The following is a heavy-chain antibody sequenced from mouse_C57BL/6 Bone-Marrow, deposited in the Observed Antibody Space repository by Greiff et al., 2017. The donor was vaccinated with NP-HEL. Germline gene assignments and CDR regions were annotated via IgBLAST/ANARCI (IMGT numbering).Heavy chain of an antibody. Sequence: DVLLVESGGGLVKPGGSLKLSCAASGFTFSDYGMHWVRQAPEKGLEWVAYICSGSSTIYYADTVKGRFTISRDNDNNTLDKQMNSWRSEGTAKYDCERGEDYWGKGTSVTVSS. CDR1: GFTFSDYG. V-gene: IGHV5-17*01. J-gene: IGHJ4*01. CDR2: ICSGSSTI. CDR3: ERGEDY.